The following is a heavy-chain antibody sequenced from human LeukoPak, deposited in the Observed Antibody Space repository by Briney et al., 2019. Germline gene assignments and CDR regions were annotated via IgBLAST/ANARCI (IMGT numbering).Heavy chain of an antibody. CDR1: GGTFSSYA. Sequence: GGSVKVSCKASGGTFSSYAISWVRQAPGQGLEWMGGIIPIFGTANYAQKFQGRVTITADKSTSTAYMELSSLRSEDTAVYYCARVKDGSYYFDYWGQGTLVTVSS. CDR2: IIPIFGTA. V-gene: IGHV1-69*06. CDR3: ARVKDGSYYFDY. J-gene: IGHJ4*02. D-gene: IGHD2-15*01.